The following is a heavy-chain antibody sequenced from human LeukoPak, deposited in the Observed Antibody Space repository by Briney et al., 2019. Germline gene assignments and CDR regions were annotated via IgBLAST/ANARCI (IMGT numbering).Heavy chain of an antibody. CDR3: AARPLMPPRFDY. D-gene: IGHD2-2*01. CDR2: ITGGGGSA. V-gene: IGHV3-23*01. CDR1: GFTVSSNY. J-gene: IGHJ4*02. Sequence: GGSLRLSCAASGFTVSSNYMSWVRQAPGKGLQWVSAITGGGGSAYYGDPVKGRFTISRDNSKSTLYLQMNSLRAEDTGIYYCAARPLMPPRFDYWGQGTLVTVSS.